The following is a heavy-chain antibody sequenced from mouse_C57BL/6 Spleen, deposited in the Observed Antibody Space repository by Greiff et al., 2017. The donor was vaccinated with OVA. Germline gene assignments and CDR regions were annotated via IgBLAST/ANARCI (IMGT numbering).Heavy chain of an antibody. CDR2: ISSGGSYT. CDR1: GFTFSSYG. V-gene: IGHV5-6*01. CDR3: ARQMIYYDYDAGAWFAY. J-gene: IGHJ3*01. Sequence: EVQLQESGGDLVKPGGSLKLSCAASGFTFSSYGMSWVRQTPDKRLEWVATISSGGSYTYYPDSVKGRFTISRDNAKNTLYLQMSSLKSEDTAMYYCARQMIYYDYDAGAWFAYWGQGTLVTVSA. D-gene: IGHD2-4*01.